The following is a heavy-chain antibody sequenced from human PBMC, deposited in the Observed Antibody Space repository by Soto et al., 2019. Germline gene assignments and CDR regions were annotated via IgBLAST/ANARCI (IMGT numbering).Heavy chain of an antibody. J-gene: IGHJ1*01. V-gene: IGHV3-23*01. D-gene: IGHD3-22*01. CDR3: ASPYYDSSALQH. Sequence: PVQPLDSASGISGSGGNKYYADSVKGRFTISRDNSKNTLYLQMNSLRAEDTAVYYCASPYYDSSALQHWGQGTLVTVSS. CDR2: ISGSGGNK.